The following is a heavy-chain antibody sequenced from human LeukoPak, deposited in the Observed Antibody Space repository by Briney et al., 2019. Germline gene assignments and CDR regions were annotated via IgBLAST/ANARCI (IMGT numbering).Heavy chain of an antibody. V-gene: IGHV4-61*02. D-gene: IGHD2-15*01. CDR3: ARDGCGGSCFHYYYYYMDV. J-gene: IGHJ6*03. CDR2: ISTIGRT. Sequence: SETLSLTCTVSSGSISSSNYYWSWIRQPAGKGLEWIGRISTIGRTNYNPSLNSRVTISIDTSKNQFSLKLSSVTAADTAVYYRARDGCGGSCFHYYYYYMDVWGKGTTVTISS. CDR1: SGSISSSNYY.